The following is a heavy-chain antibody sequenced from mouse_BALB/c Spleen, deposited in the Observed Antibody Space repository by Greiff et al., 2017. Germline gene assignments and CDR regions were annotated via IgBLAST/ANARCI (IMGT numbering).Heavy chain of an antibody. CDR1: GFTFSSYA. D-gene: IGHD6-2*01. J-gene: IGHJ4*01. Sequence: EVKVVESGGGLVKPGGSPKLSCAASGFTFSSYAMSWVRQTPEKRLEWVATISSGGSYTYYPDSVKGRSTISRDNAKNTLYLQMSSLRSEDTAMYYCARLCFSPDYAMDYWGQGTSVTVSS. V-gene: IGHV5-9-3*01. CDR3: ARLCFSPDYAMDY. CDR2: ISSGGSYT.